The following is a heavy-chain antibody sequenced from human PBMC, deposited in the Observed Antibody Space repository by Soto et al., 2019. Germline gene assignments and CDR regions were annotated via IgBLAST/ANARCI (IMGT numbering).Heavy chain of an antibody. V-gene: IGHV1-18*01. Sequence: ASVKVSCKASGYTFTSYGISWVRQAPGQGLEWMGWISAYNGNTNYAQKLQGRVTMTTDTSTSTAYMELRGLRSDDTAVYYCARAFPETPFYYDYYYYYYMDVWGKGTTVTVSS. CDR3: ARAFPETPFYYDYYYYYYMDV. D-gene: IGHD3-22*01. CDR1: GYTFTSYG. J-gene: IGHJ6*03. CDR2: ISAYNGNT.